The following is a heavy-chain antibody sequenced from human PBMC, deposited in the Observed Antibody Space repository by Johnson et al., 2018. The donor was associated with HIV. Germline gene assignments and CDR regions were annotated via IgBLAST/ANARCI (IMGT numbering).Heavy chain of an antibody. Sequence: VHLVESGGGLVQPGGSLTLSCAASGFIFSDSDIHWVRQASGKGLEWVGRVRNRANNFATLYSVSMEGRSTVSRVNSKNMLYLQMNSLRVEDTAVYYCVKEASRGTVTQAPDAVDIWGQGTVVTVSS. CDR3: VKEASRGTVTQAPDAVDI. J-gene: IGHJ3*02. D-gene: IGHD4-17*01. V-gene: IGHV3-73*01. CDR2: VRNRANNFAT. CDR1: GFIFSDSD.